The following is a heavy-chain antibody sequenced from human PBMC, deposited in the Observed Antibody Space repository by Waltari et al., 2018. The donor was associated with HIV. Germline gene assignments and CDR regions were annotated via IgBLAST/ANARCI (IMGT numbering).Heavy chain of an antibody. Sequence: QVQLVQSGAEVKKPGASVKVSCKASGHTFSRYALHWVRQAPGQGLEWMGRNNAGKGTTEYSLQYKGIVTITKDTSASTAYMELSSLSSEDTAVYYCASEQYSSDCYDDSWGQGTLVTVSS. CDR3: ASEQYSSDCYDDS. V-gene: IGHV1-3*01. J-gene: IGHJ5*01. D-gene: IGHD6-19*01. CDR2: NNAGKGTT. CDR1: GHTFSRYA.